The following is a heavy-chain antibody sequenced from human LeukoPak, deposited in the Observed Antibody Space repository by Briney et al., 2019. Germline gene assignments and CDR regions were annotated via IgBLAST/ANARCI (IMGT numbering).Heavy chain of an antibody. J-gene: IGHJ4*02. V-gene: IGHV1-24*01. CDR3: ATVPTYYYGSGPHFDY. D-gene: IGHD3-10*01. CDR2: FDPEDGET. Sequence: GASVKVSCKVSGYTLTELSMHWVRQAPGKGREWRGGFDPEDGETIYAQKFQGRVTMTEDTSTDTAYMELSSLRSEDTAVYYCATVPTYYYGSGPHFDYWGQGTLVTVSS. CDR1: GYTLTELS.